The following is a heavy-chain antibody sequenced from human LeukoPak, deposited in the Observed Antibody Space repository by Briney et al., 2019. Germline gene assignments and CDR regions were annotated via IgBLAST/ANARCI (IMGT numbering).Heavy chain of an antibody. CDR1: GFTFSSYS. V-gene: IGHV3-21*01. CDR3: ARDDYSSFSFDY. Sequence: PGGSLRLSCAASGFTFSSYSMNWVRQAPGKGLEWVSSISSSSSYIYYADSVKGRFTISRDNAKNSLYLQMNSLRAEDTAVYYCARDDYSSFSFDYWGQGTLVTVSS. J-gene: IGHJ4*02. CDR2: ISSSSSYI. D-gene: IGHD5-12*01.